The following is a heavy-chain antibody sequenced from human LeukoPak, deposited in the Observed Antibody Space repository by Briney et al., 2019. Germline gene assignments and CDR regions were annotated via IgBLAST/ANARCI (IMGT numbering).Heavy chain of an antibody. J-gene: IGHJ4*02. CDR3: AWGYCSGGSCYQLRY. CDR1: GGSISSYY. D-gene: IGHD2-15*01. Sequence: SETLSLTCTVSGGSISSYYWSWIRQPAGKGLEWIGRIYTSGSTNYNPSLKSRVTISVDTSKNQFSLKLSSVTAADTAVYYCAWGYCSGGSCYQLRYWGQGTLVTVSS. V-gene: IGHV4-4*07. CDR2: IYTSGST.